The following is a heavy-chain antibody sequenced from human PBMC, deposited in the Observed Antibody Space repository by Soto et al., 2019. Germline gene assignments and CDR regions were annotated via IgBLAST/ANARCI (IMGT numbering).Heavy chain of an antibody. CDR1: GYSFTSYW. J-gene: IGHJ6*02. V-gene: IGHV5-51*01. CDR3: ARPATAHYYYYGMDV. Sequence: GESLKISCKGSGYSFTSYWIGWVRQMPGKGLEWMGIIYPGDSDTRYSPSFQGQVTISADKSISTAYLQWSSLKASDTAMYYCARPATAHYYYYGMDVWGQGTTVTVYS. CDR2: IYPGDSDT. D-gene: IGHD2-15*01.